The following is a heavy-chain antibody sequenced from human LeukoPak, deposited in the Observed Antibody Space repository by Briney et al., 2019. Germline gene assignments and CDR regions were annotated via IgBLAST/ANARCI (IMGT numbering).Heavy chain of an antibody. CDR1: GFIVSNNY. Sequence: GGSLRLSCAASGFIVSNNYMNWVRQAPGKGLEWVSIIYIGGGTYYADSVKGRFTISRDNSKKTLYLQMNSMRADDTAVYYCARGCYYERSGYCPFDYWGPGTLVTVSS. CDR2: IYIGGGT. CDR3: ARGCYYERSGYCPFDY. V-gene: IGHV3-53*01. J-gene: IGHJ4*02. D-gene: IGHD3-22*01.